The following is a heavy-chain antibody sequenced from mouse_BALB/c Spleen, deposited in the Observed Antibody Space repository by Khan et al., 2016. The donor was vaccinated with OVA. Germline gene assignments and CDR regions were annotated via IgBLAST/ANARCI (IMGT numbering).Heavy chain of an antibody. V-gene: IGHV9-3-1*01. D-gene: IGHD4-1*02. CDR3: ARSNSYWYFDV. Sequence: QIQLVQSGPELKKPGETVKISCKASGYTFTNYGMYWVKQAPGKGLKWMGWINTYTGEPTYADDFKGRFAFSLETSASTAYLQINNLKNDDTATYFCARSNSYWYFDVWGAGTTVTVSS. CDR1: GYTFTNYG. CDR2: INTYTGEP. J-gene: IGHJ1*01.